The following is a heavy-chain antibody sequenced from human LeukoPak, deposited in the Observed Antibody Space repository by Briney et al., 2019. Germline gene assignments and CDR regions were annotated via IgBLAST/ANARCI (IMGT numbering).Heavy chain of an antibody. J-gene: IGHJ4*02. V-gene: IGHV1-69*04. Sequence: GASVKVSCKASGGTFSSYAISWVRQAPGQGLEWMGRIIPILGIANYAQKLQGRVTMTTDTSTSTAYMGLRSLRSDDTAVYYCARGTVGSTPPFDYWGQGTLVTVSS. CDR3: ARGTVGSTPPFDY. D-gene: IGHD1-26*01. CDR1: GGTFSSYA. CDR2: IIPILGIA.